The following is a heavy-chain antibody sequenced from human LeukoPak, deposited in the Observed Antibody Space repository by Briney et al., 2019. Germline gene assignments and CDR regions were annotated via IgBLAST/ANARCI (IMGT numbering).Heavy chain of an antibody. CDR1: GGTFSSYT. CDR2: IIPILGIA. Sequence: SVKVSCKASGGTFSSYTISWVRQAPGQGLEWMGRIIPILGIANYAQKFQGRVTITADKSTSTAYMELSSLRSEDTAVYYCARGRPSPYDAFDIWGQGTMGTVSS. V-gene: IGHV1-69*02. J-gene: IGHJ3*02. CDR3: ARGRPSPYDAFDI.